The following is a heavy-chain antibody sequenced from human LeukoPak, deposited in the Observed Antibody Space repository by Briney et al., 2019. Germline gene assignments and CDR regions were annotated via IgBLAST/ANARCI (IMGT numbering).Heavy chain of an antibody. Sequence: GASVKVSCKASGYTFTSYYMHWVRQAPGQGLEWMGIINPSGGSTSYAQKFQGRVTMTRDTSTSTVYMELSSLRSEDTAVYYCARDGTPTVPAAMDEGYFDYWGQGTLVTVSS. V-gene: IGHV1-46*01. CDR1: GYTFTSYY. CDR2: INPSGGST. J-gene: IGHJ4*02. CDR3: ARDGTPTVPAAMDEGYFDY. D-gene: IGHD2-2*01.